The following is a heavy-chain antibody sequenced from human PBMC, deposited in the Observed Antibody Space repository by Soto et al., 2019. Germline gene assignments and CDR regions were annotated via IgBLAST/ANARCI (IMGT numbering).Heavy chain of an antibody. V-gene: IGHV4-59*05. Sequence: SETLSLTCTVSGGSISTYYWSLIRQPPGKGLEWIGSIYYSGSTYYNPSLKSRVTISVDTSKNQFSLKLSSVTAADTAVYYCATQEVGGSYVYTFDPWGQGTLVTVSS. CDR2: IYYSGST. D-gene: IGHD1-26*01. CDR3: ATQEVGGSYVYTFDP. CDR1: GGSISTYY. J-gene: IGHJ5*02.